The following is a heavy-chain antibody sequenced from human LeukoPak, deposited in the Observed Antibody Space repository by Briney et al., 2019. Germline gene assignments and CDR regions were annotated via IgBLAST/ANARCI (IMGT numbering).Heavy chain of an antibody. CDR1: GFTVSSNY. D-gene: IGHD6-19*01. CDR2: IHSDGST. J-gene: IGHJ4*02. V-gene: IGHV3-66*01. Sequence: GGSLRLSCAASGFTVSSNYMSWVRQAPGKGLEWVSVIHSDGSTYYADSVKGRFTISRDNSKNTVYLQMNSLRAEDTAVYYCARSRYRSGCYGYWGQGTLVTVSS. CDR3: ARSRYRSGCYGY.